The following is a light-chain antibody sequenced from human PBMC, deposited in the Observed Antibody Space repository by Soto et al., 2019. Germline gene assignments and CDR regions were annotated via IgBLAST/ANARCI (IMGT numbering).Light chain of an antibody. V-gene: IGKV3-11*01. J-gene: IGKJ1*01. CDR2: DVS. CDR3: QQRSNWPRT. Sequence: IVLTQSPATLSLSPGERATLFCRASQSVFTYLAWYQQRPGQAPRLLIYDVSDRAAGIPARFSGSGSGTDFTLTISSLEPEDFAVYYCQQRSNWPRTFGQGTKVDIK. CDR1: QSVFTY.